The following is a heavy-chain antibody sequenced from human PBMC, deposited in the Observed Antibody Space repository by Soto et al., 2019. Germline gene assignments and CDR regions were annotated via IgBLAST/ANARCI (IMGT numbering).Heavy chain of an antibody. CDR1: GFTFSSYA. Sequence: EVQLLESGGGLVQPGGSLRLSCAASGFTFSSYAMSWVRQAPGKGLEWVSAISGSGGSTYYADSVKGRFTISRDNSKNTLYLQMNSLRAEDTAVYYCAKDTDLSITIIVVDYFDYWGQGTLVTVSS. D-gene: IGHD3-22*01. V-gene: IGHV3-23*01. CDR3: AKDTDLSITIIVVDYFDY. J-gene: IGHJ4*02. CDR2: ISGSGGST.